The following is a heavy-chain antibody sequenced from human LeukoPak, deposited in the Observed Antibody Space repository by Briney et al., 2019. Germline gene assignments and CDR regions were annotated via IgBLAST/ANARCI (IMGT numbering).Heavy chain of an antibody. V-gene: IGHV3-23*01. D-gene: IGHD6-13*01. J-gene: IGHJ5*02. Sequence: GGSLRLSCAASGFTFSSYAMSWVRQAPGKGLEWVSAISGSGSTTYYADSVKGQFTISRDNSKNTLYLQMNSLRAEDTAVYYCAKDSSSWYSGGWFDPWGQGTLVTVSS. CDR1: GFTFSSYA. CDR3: AKDSSSWYSGGWFDP. CDR2: ISGSGSTT.